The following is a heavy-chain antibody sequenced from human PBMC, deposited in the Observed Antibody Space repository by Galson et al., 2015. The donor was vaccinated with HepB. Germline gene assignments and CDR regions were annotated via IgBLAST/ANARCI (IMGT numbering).Heavy chain of an antibody. V-gene: IGHV3-23*01. Sequence: SLRLSCAASGFTFSSYAMSWVRQAPGKGLEWVSAIRGSGGSTYYADSVKGRFTISRDNAKNTLYLQMNSLRAEDTAVYYCAKDLYYDSSGSLDYWGQGTLVTVSS. CDR3: AKDLYYDSSGSLDY. J-gene: IGHJ4*02. CDR2: IRGSGGST. CDR1: GFTFSSYA. D-gene: IGHD3-22*01.